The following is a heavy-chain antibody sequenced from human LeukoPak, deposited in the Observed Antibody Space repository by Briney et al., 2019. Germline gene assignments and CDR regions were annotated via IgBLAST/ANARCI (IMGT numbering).Heavy chain of an antibody. CDR1: GGSISSSNW. V-gene: IGHV4-4*02. D-gene: IGHD3-10*01. J-gene: IGHJ5*02. Sequence: SGTLSLTCAVSGGSISSSNWWSWVRQPPGKGLEWIGEIYHSGSTNYNPSLKSRVTISVDKSKNQFSLKLSSVTAADTAVYYCARSIVRGVIAYNWFDPWGQGTLVTVSS. CDR3: ARSIVRGVIAYNWFDP. CDR2: IYHSGST.